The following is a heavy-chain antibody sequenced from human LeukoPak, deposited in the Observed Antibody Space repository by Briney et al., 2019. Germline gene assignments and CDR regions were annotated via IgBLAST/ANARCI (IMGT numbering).Heavy chain of an antibody. Sequence: ASVKVSCKASGYMFTSYGISWVRQAPGQGLEWMGWISAFDGNTNYAQNLQGRVTMTADTSTNTAYMELRSLTSDDTAVYYCARDNYRRSQCFHLWGQGTLVTVSS. CDR2: ISAFDGNT. CDR3: ARDNYRRSQCFHL. V-gene: IGHV1-18*01. D-gene: IGHD5-24*01. J-gene: IGHJ1*01. CDR1: GYMFTSYG.